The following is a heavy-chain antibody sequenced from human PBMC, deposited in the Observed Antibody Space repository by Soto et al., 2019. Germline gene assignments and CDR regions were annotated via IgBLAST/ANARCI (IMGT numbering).Heavy chain of an antibody. J-gene: IGHJ4*02. CDR1: GGSISSYY. D-gene: IGHD6-19*01. CDR2: IYYSGST. Sequence: SETLSLTCTVSGGSISSYYWSWIRQPPGKGLEWIGYIYYSGSTNYNPSLKSRVTISVDTSKNQFSLKLSSVTAADTAVYCCARGKAVAGIFDYWGQGTLVTVSS. V-gene: IGHV4-59*01. CDR3: ARGKAVAGIFDY.